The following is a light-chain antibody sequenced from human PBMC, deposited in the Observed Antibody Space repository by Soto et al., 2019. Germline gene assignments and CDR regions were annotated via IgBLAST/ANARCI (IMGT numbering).Light chain of an antibody. Sequence: EIVLTQSPGTLSLSPGERATLSCMASQSVSSSYLAWYQQKPGQAPRLLIYGASSRATGIPDRFSGSGSGTDFTLTISSLQPEDFATYYCQQLNNYPLTFGGGTKVDIK. CDR3: QQLNNYPLT. J-gene: IGKJ4*01. V-gene: IGKV3-20*01. CDR1: QSVSSSY. CDR2: GAS.